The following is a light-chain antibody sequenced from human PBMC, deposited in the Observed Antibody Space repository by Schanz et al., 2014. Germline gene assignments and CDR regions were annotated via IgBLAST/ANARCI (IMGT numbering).Light chain of an antibody. CDR1: SSDVGSYKL. V-gene: IGLV2-8*01. J-gene: IGLJ3*02. CDR3: SSYAGSNNLV. CDR2: EVS. Sequence: ALTQPASVSGSPGQSITISCTGTSSDVGSYKLVSWYQQHPGKAPKLMIYEVSKRPSGVPDRFSGSKSGNTASLTVSGLQAEDEADYYCSSYAGSNNLVFGGGTKLTVL.